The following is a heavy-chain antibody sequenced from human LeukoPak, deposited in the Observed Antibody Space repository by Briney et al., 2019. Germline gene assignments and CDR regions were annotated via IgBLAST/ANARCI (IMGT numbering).Heavy chain of an antibody. CDR2: ISGSGGGT. CDR3: AGDRNSDWYSPLDY. J-gene: IGHJ4*02. V-gene: IGHV3-23*01. Sequence: GGSLRLSCAASGFTFSSYAMSWVRQAPGKGLEWVSAISGSGGGTYYADSVKGRFTISRDNSRNTVYMQMDSLRAEDTAIYYCAGDRNSDWYSPLDYWGQGSQVTVS. CDR1: GFTFSSYA. D-gene: IGHD6-19*01.